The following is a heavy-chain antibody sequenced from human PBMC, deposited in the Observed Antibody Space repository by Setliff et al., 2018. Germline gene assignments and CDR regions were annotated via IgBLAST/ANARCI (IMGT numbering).Heavy chain of an antibody. V-gene: IGHV4-39*07. CDR2: IYYSGGT. D-gene: IGHD3-3*01. CDR3: AKRETYYNFWSGYYAY. Sequence: PSETLSLTCTVSGGSISSSSYYWGWTRQPPGKGLEWIGSIYYSGGTYYNPSLKSRVTISVDTSKNQFSLKLSSVTAADTAVYYCAKRETYYNFWSGYYAYWGQGTLVTVSS. CDR1: GGSISSSSYY. J-gene: IGHJ4*02.